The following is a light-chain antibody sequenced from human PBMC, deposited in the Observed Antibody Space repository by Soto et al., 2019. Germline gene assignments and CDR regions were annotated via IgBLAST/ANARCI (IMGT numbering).Light chain of an antibody. Sequence: QSVLTQPPSVSGAPGQRVTISCTGSSSNIGAGYDVHWYQQLPGTAPKLLIYGNNNRPSGVPDRFSGSKSGTSASLAITGLQAEDEADDYCQYHDNSLRTYNYVFVNGNNVTVL. CDR1: SSNIGAGYD. V-gene: IGLV1-40*01. J-gene: IGLJ1*01. CDR3: QYHDNSLRTYNYV. CDR2: GNN.